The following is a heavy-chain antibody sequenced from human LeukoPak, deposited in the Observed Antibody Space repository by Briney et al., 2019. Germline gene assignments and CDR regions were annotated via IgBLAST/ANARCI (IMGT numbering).Heavy chain of an antibody. CDR1: GYTFTGYY. CDR2: INPNSGGT. CDR3: ARVAPLVAPNDAFDI. V-gene: IGHV1-2*04. J-gene: IGHJ3*02. Sequence: ASVKVSCKASGYTFTGYYMHWVRQAPGQGLEWMGWINPNSGGTNYAQKFQGWVTMTRDTSISTAYMELSRLRSDDTAVYYCARVAPLVAPNDAFDIWGQGTMVTVSS. D-gene: IGHD5-12*01.